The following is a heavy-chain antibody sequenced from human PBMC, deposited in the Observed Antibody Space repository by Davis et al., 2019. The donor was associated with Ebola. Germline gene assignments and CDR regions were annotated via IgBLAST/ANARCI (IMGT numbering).Heavy chain of an antibody. CDR2: IYHSGTT. V-gene: IGHV4-4*02. Sequence: SETLSLTCAVSGDSISSRHWWSWVRQSPGKGLEWIGEIYHSGTTNYNPSLKSRVTISVDMSKNQFSLRLTSVTAADTAMYYCARDYYDSNGYLYYFDSWGQGTLVTVSS. J-gene: IGHJ4*02. D-gene: IGHD3-22*01. CDR1: GDSISSRHW. CDR3: ARDYYDSNGYLYYFDS.